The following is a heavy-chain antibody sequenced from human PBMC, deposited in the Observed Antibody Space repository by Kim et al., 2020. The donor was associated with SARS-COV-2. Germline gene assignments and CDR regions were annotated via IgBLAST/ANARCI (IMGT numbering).Heavy chain of an antibody. J-gene: IGHJ3*02. CDR1: GFTVSSNY. Sequence: GGSLRLSCAASGFTVSSNYMSWVRQAPRKGLEWVSVIYSGGITYYADSVKGRLTISRDNSKNTLYLQMNSLRAEDTAVYYCARRMATTHALDIWGQGTMVTVSS. CDR3: ARRMATTHALDI. D-gene: IGHD5-12*01. V-gene: IGHV3-53*01. CDR2: IYSGGIT.